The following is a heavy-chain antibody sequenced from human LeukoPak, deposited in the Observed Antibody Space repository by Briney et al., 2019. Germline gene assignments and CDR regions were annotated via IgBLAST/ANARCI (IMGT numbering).Heavy chain of an antibody. Sequence: GGSLRLSCAASGFTFSSYAMSWARQAPGKGLEWVSGISSNGASTYYVDSVKGRFTISRDNSKNTLFLQMNSLRAEDTAVYYCAKRGSVGTLGHFDYWGQGTLVTVSP. D-gene: IGHD6-13*01. CDR2: ISSNGAST. CDR3: AKRGSVGTLGHFDY. CDR1: GFTFSSYA. V-gene: IGHV3-23*01. J-gene: IGHJ4*02.